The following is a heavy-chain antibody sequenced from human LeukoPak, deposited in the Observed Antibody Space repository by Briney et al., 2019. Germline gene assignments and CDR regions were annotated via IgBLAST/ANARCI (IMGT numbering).Heavy chain of an antibody. CDR2: INHSGST. D-gene: IGHD3-10*01. Sequence: SETLSLTCAVYGGSFSGYYWSWIRQPPGKGLEWIGEINHSGSTNYNPSLKSRVTISVDTSKNQFSLKLSSVTAADTAVYYCARGLGTYHYGSGPFDYWGQGTLVTVSS. J-gene: IGHJ4*02. CDR3: ARGLGTYHYGSGPFDY. CDR1: GGSFSGYY. V-gene: IGHV4-34*01.